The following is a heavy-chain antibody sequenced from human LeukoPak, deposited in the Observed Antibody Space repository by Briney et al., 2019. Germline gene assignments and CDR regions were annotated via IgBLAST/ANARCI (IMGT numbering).Heavy chain of an antibody. CDR1: GGSMSSYY. J-gene: IGHJ3*01. Sequence: PSETLSLTCTVSGGSMSSYYWSWIRQPPGEGLEWIGYINYSGSTTYNPSLRSRVTMSVDTSKNQFSLKLTSVTAADTAVYHCARGANYGDYGLDAFGVWGQGTMVTVSS. CDR3: ARGANYGDYGLDAFGV. CDR2: INYSGST. V-gene: IGHV4-59*01. D-gene: IGHD4-17*01.